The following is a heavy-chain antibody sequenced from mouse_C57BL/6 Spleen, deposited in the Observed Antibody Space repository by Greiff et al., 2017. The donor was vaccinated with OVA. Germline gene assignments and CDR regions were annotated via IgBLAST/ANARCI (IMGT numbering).Heavy chain of an antibody. D-gene: IGHD1-1*01. Sequence: VQLQQSGAELMKPGASVKLSCKATGYTFTGYWIEWVKQRPGHGLEWIGEILPGSGSTNYNEKFKGKATFTADKSYNTAYMQLSSLTTEDSAIYYCARGRNYYGSTWFAYWGQGTLVTVSA. CDR2: ILPGSGST. V-gene: IGHV1-9*01. CDR3: ARGRNYYGSTWFAY. CDR1: GYTFTGYW. J-gene: IGHJ3*01.